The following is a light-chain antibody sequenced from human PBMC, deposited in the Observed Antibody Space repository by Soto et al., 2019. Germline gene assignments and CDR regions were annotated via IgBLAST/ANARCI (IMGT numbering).Light chain of an antibody. CDR2: GAS. CDR3: EPYCSSPWS. V-gene: IGKV3-20*01. J-gene: IGKJ1*01. CDR1: QRVTSSY. Sequence: ELVLTQSPGTLSLSPGERATLSCRTSQRVTSSYLAWYQQRPGQAPRLLIYGASSRATGIPDSFSGSGSGTDFTLTISRLEPEDFAVYYCEPYCSSPWSFGQGTKVEIK.